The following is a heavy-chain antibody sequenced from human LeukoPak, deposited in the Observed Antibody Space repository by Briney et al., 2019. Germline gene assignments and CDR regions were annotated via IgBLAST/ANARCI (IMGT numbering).Heavy chain of an antibody. CDR2: MYYSGGT. D-gene: IGHD6-19*01. CDR3: ARGLGSGQYSSGWLVY. V-gene: IGHV4-59*01. Sequence: PSETLSLTCNVSGGSISSYYYHWIRQAPGKGLEWIGYMYYSGGTNYSPSLQSRVTISIVTSKGQFSLKLTSVTAADTAVYYCARGLGSGQYSSGWLVYWGQGTLVTVSS. J-gene: IGHJ4*02. CDR1: GGSISSYY.